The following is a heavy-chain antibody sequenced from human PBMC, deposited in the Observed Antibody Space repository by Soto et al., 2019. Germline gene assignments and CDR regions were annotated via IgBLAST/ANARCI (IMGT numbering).Heavy chain of an antibody. D-gene: IGHD4-4*01. V-gene: IGHV1-69*13. Sequence: ASVKVSCKASGGTFSSYAISWVRQAPGQGLEWMGGIIPIFGTANYAQKFQGRVTITADESTSTAYMELSSLRSEDTAVYYCARYEHDYSNPGQIAGYYYYGMDVWGQGTTVTVSS. CDR1: GGTFSSYA. CDR3: ARYEHDYSNPGQIAGYYYYGMDV. J-gene: IGHJ6*02. CDR2: IIPIFGTA.